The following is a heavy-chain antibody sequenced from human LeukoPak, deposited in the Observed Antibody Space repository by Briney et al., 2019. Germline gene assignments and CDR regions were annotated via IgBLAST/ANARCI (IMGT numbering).Heavy chain of an antibody. J-gene: IGHJ6*03. CDR1: GFTFSSYW. Sequence: GGSLRLSCVASGFTFSSYWMSWVRQAPGKGLEWVANIKQDGSEKYYVDSVKGRFTISRDNAKNSLYLQMNSLRAEDTAVYYCAREGRGWYIYYYYMDVWGKGTTVTVPS. V-gene: IGHV3-7*01. CDR3: AREGRGWYIYYYYMDV. D-gene: IGHD6-19*01. CDR2: IKQDGSEK.